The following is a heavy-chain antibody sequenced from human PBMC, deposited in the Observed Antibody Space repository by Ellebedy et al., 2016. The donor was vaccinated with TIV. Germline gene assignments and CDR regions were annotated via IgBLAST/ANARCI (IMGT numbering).Heavy chain of an antibody. CDR1: GYTFTSYD. V-gene: IGHV1-8*01. J-gene: IGHJ4*02. CDR2: MNPNSGNT. D-gene: IGHD4-23*01. Sequence: ASVKVSCKASGYTFTSYDINWVRQATGQGLEWMGWMNPNSGNTGYAQKFQGRVTMTRNTSISTAYMELSSLRYEDTAVYYCASPRVRGGNSGLGYWGQGTLVTVSS. CDR3: ASPRVRGGNSGLGY.